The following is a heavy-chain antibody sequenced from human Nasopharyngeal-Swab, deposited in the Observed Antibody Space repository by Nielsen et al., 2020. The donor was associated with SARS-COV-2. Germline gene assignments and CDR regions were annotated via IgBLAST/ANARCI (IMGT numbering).Heavy chain of an antibody. Sequence: VRQMPWKGLEWVTLISYDGSNKYYADSVRGRFTISRDNSKNTLYLQMNSLRTEDTAVYYCAKGEGVAFSTGTGLEYWGQGTLVTVSS. D-gene: IGHD1-1*01. CDR3: AKGEGVAFSTGTGLEY. V-gene: IGHV3-30*18. J-gene: IGHJ4*02. CDR2: ISYDGSNK.